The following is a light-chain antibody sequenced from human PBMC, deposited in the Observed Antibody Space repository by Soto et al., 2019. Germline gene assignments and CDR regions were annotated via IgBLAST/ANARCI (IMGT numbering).Light chain of an antibody. Sequence: DIQMTQSPSTLSATVGDRVTITCRASQSISTWLAWYQQKPGKAPKLLIYDASSLEVGVPSRLSGSGSRIEFTLTISSLQPDDYATYYCQQYNSYSWTCGQGTNVDIK. V-gene: IGKV1-5*01. CDR1: QSISTW. J-gene: IGKJ1*01. CDR3: QQYNSYSWT. CDR2: DAS.